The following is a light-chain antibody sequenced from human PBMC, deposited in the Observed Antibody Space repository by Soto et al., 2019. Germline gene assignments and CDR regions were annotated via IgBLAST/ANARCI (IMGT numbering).Light chain of an antibody. CDR1: QSVSSSY. Sequence: EIVLTQSPATLSLSAGERATLSCRAGQSVSSSYLAWYQQKPGQAPRLLIYGASNRATGIPGRFSGSGPGTDFTLTISRLEPEDFAVYYCQQYADTPTFGGGTKVDI. J-gene: IGKJ4*01. CDR2: GAS. V-gene: IGKV3-20*01. CDR3: QQYADTPT.